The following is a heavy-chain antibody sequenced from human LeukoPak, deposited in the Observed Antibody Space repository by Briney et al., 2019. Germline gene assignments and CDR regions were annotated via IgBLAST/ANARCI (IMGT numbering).Heavy chain of an antibody. Sequence: GASVKVSCKASGYTFTGYYMHWVRQAPGQGLEWMGWINPNSGSTNYAQKFQGRVTMTRDTSISTAYMELSRLRSDDTAVYYCAREAAAAGENYFDYWGQGTLVTVSS. CDR1: GYTFTGYY. D-gene: IGHD6-13*01. J-gene: IGHJ4*02. V-gene: IGHV1-2*02. CDR3: AREAAAAGENYFDY. CDR2: INPNSGST.